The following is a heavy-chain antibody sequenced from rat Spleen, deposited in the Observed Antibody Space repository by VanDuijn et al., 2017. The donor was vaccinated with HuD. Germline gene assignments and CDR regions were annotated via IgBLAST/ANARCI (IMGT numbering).Heavy chain of an antibody. J-gene: IGHJ3*01. V-gene: IGHV5-7*01. CDR1: GFTFSYYY. Sequence: EVQLVESGGGLVQPGRSMKLSCAASGFTFSYYYMAWVRQAPKKGLEWVATISFDGRNTYYRDSVKGRFTISRDNAKSTLDLQMDSLRSEDKATYYCARHGYGGYSGPFAYWGQGTLVTVSS. CDR3: ARHGYGGYSGPFAY. D-gene: IGHD1-11*01. CDR2: ISFDGRNT.